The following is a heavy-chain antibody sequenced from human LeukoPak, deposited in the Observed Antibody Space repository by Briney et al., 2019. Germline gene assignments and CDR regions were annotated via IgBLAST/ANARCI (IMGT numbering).Heavy chain of an antibody. D-gene: IGHD4-23*01. CDR2: INPNSGGK. V-gene: IGHV1-2*02. CDR3: ARAVYGGNSRYGMDV. Sequence: GASVTVSCMASGYTFTGYYMHWVRQAPGQGLEWMGWINPNSGGKNYAKKFQGRVSMSRDTSISTADKELSRLRSDDTAVYYCARAVYGGNSRYGMDVWGQGTTVTVSS. CDR1: GYTFTGYY. J-gene: IGHJ6*02.